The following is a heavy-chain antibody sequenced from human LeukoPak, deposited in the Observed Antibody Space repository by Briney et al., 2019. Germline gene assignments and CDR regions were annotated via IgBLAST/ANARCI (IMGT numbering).Heavy chain of an antibody. J-gene: IGHJ4*02. Sequence: SETLSLTCAVYGGSFSGYYWSWIRQPPGKGLEWIGEINHSGSTNYNPSLKSRVTISVDTSKNQFSLKLSSVTAADTAVYYCARGAVRLGEFFYWGQGTLVTVSS. CDR1: GGSFSGYY. CDR3: ARGAVRLGEFFY. CDR2: INHSGST. D-gene: IGHD3-16*01. V-gene: IGHV4-34*01.